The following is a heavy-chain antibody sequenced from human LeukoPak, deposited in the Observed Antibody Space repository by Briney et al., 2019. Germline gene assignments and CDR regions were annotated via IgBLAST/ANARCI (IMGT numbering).Heavy chain of an antibody. D-gene: IGHD4-17*01. CDR2: IYSDGST. Sequence: GGSLRLSCAASGFTVSSIYMSWVRQAPGKGLEWVSVIYSDGSTYYADSVKGRFTISRDNTKNTLYLQMNSLRAEDTAVYYCARLTLTTATHFDYWGQGTLVTVSS. CDR3: ARLTLTTATHFDY. V-gene: IGHV3-66*01. CDR1: GFTVSSIY. J-gene: IGHJ4*02.